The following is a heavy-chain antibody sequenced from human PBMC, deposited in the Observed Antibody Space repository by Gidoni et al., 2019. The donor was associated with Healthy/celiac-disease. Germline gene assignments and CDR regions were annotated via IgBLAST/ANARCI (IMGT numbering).Heavy chain of an antibody. CDR1: GYTFTSYA. Sequence: QVQLVQSGAEVKKPGASVKVSCTASGYTFTSYAMHWVRQAPGQRLEWMGWINAGNGNTKYSQKFQGRVTITRDTSASTAYMELSSLRSEDTAVYYCARESVSYDFWSGYEPENWFDPWGQGTLVTVSS. V-gene: IGHV1-3*01. CDR3: ARESVSYDFWSGYEPENWFDP. CDR2: INAGNGNT. J-gene: IGHJ5*02. D-gene: IGHD3-3*01.